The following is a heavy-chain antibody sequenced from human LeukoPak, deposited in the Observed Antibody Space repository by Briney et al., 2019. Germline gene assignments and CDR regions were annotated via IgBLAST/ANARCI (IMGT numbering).Heavy chain of an antibody. V-gene: IGHV3-30-3*01. CDR2: ISYDGSNK. CDR1: GFTFSSYA. J-gene: IGHJ4*02. Sequence: PGGSLRLSCAASGFTFSSYAMHWVRQAPGKGLEWVAVISYDGSNKYYADSVKGRFTISRDNSKNTLYLQMNSLRSDDTAVYYCARDGAPAAIKVIDYWGQGTLVTVSS. D-gene: IGHD2-2*02. CDR3: ARDGAPAAIKVIDY.